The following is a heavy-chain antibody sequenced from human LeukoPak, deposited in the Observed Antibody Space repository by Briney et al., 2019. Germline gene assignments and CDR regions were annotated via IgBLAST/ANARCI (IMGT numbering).Heavy chain of an antibody. D-gene: IGHD2-2*01. CDR1: GYTFSGHY. CDR3: AATYCSSTSCPGFFDY. CDR2: INPNSGAT. Sequence: ASVKVSCKASGYTFSGHYIHWVRQAPGQGLEWMGWINPNSGATNYAQKFQGAVTMTRDTSVSTAYMELSSLRSEDTAVYYCAATYCSSTSCPGFFDYWGQGTLVTVSS. J-gene: IGHJ4*02. V-gene: IGHV1-2*02.